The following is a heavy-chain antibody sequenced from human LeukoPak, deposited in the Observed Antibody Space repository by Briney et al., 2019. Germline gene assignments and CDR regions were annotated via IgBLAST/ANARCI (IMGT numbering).Heavy chain of an antibody. Sequence: GGSLSLSWAASGFTFSSYWMSWFRQAPGKGLEGVANIKQDGSEKYYVDSVKGRFTISRDNAKNSLYLQMNSLRAEDTAVYYCARGLRRYYGSGSYFDYWGQGTLVTVSS. D-gene: IGHD3-10*01. CDR2: IKQDGSEK. CDR1: GFTFSSYW. V-gene: IGHV3-7*01. J-gene: IGHJ4*02. CDR3: ARGLRRYYGSGSYFDY.